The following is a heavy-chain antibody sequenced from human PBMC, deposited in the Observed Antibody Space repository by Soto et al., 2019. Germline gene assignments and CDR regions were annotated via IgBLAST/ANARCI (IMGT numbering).Heavy chain of an antibody. CDR1: GFTFSDYY. CDR3: ARDLGYYDSSGYFDY. J-gene: IGHJ4*02. D-gene: IGHD3-22*01. V-gene: IGHV3-11*01. Sequence: GGSLRPSCAASGFTFSDYYMSWIRQAPGKGLEWVSYISSSDTIISYADSVKGRFTISRDNAKNSLYLQMNSLRAEDTAVYYCARDLGYYDSSGYFDYWGQGTLVTVSS. CDR2: ISSSDTII.